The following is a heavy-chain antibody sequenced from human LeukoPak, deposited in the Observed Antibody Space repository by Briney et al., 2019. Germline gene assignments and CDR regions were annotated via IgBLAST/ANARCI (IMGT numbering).Heavy chain of an antibody. CDR2: ISHSGST. CDR3: ARGGTAGYGGLNWFDP. Sequence: SETLSLTCTVSGYPISSGYYWGWIRQPPGKGLEWIGSISHSGSTYYKPSLKSRVTISVDTSKNQFSLKLSSVTAADTAVYYCARGGTAGYGGLNWFDPWGQGTLVTVSS. V-gene: IGHV4-38-2*02. CDR1: GYPISSGYY. D-gene: IGHD4-23*01. J-gene: IGHJ5*02.